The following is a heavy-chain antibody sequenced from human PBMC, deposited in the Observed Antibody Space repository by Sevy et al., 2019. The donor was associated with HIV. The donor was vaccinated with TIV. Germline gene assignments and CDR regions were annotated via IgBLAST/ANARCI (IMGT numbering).Heavy chain of an antibody. CDR1: GFNFGSHW. Sequence: GGSLRLSCVVSGFNFGSHWMTWVRQAPGRGLECVANIKPDESEKYYVESVKGRFTVSRDNVKNSLYLQMNSLRAEDTAVYYCARDLNWDSIWGQGTMVTVS. CDR3: ARDLNWDSI. D-gene: IGHD1-26*01. J-gene: IGHJ3*02. CDR2: IKPDESEK. V-gene: IGHV3-7*01.